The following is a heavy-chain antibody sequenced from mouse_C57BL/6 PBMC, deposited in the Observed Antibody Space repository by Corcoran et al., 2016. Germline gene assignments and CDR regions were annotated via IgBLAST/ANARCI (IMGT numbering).Heavy chain of an antibody. V-gene: IGHV9-3*01. CDR3: AITTVVATKRYFDV. CDR1: GYTFTTYG. D-gene: IGHD1-1*01. Sequence: QIQLVQSGPELKKPGETVKISCKASGYTFTTYGMSWVKQAPGKGLKWMGWINTYSGVPTYADDFKGRFAFSLETSASTAYLQINNLKNEDTATYFCAITTVVATKRYFDVWGTGTTVTVSS. CDR2: INTYSGVP. J-gene: IGHJ1*03.